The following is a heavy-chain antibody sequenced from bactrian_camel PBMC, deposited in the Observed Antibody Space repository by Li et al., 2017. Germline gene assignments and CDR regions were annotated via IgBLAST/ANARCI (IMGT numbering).Heavy chain of an antibody. D-gene: IGHD3*01. CDR1: GYTDYGHC. CDR3: ATTVIFRAVLYGPYS. Sequence: CLTSGYTDYGHCMGWFRQVPGKQREKVALIGSDRATHYSQSVKGRYTISRDNARNTQYLLMNSLKTEDTAVYYCATTVIFRAVLYGPYSWGHGTQVTVS. V-gene: IGHV3S55*01. CDR2: IGSDRAT. J-gene: IGHJ6*01.